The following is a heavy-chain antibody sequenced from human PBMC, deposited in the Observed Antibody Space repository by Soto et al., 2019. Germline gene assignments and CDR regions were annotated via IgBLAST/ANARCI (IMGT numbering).Heavy chain of an antibody. CDR2: IYHSGST. Sequence: KSSETLSLTCTVSGVSITSYYWSWIRQPPGKGLEWIGYIYHSGSTNYNPSLKSRVIISVDTSKNQFSLILTSVTAADTAVYYCARFDHVSFYFVYWGQGALVAVSS. CDR1: GVSITSYY. CDR3: ARFDHVSFYFVY. J-gene: IGHJ4*02. V-gene: IGHV4-59*01.